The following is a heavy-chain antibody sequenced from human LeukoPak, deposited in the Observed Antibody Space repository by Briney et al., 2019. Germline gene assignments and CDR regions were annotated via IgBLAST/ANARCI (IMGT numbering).Heavy chain of an antibody. V-gene: IGHV4-61*02. CDR2: ISTSGST. CDR3: ARSPMTTVVGFDY. J-gene: IGHJ4*02. D-gene: IGHD4-23*01. Sequence: SETLSLTCTVSGYSISSGTYYWTWIRQPAGKGLEWIGRISTSGSTNYNPSLKSRVTMSVDTSKNQFSLKLSSVTAADTAVYYCARSPMTTVVGFDYWGQGTLVTVSS. CDR1: GYSISSGTYY.